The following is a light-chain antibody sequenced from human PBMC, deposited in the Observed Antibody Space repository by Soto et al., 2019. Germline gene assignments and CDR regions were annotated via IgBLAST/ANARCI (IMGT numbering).Light chain of an antibody. CDR3: SSFTRRRTII. CDR1: NDDIGLYNY. J-gene: IGLJ2*01. Sequence: QSVLTQPASVSGSPGQSITIPCTGSNDDIGLYNYVSWYQHHPGKAPKLMIYEVDNRPSGVSNRFSASKSGDTASLTISGLHTEDEADYYCSSFTRRRTIIFGGGTQLTVL. V-gene: IGLV2-14*01. CDR2: EVD.